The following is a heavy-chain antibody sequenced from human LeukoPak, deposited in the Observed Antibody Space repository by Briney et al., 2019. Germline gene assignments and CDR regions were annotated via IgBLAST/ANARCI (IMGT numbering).Heavy chain of an antibody. CDR1: GFTFSNYA. CDR2: ISGGGGPT. CDR3: AKAGPWGAGSFDY. Sequence: GGSLRLSCAASGFTFSNYAMSWVRQAPGKGLEWVSAISGGGGPTYYADSVKGRFTISRDNSKNTLYLQMNSLRAEDTAVYYCAKAGPWGAGSFDYWGQGTLVTVSS. V-gene: IGHV3-23*01. J-gene: IGHJ4*02. D-gene: IGHD1-26*01.